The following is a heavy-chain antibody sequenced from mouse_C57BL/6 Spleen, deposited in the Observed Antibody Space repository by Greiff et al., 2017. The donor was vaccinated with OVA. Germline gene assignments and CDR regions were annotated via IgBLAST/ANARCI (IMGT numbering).Heavy chain of an antibody. CDR3: ARRPTPLWYFDV. D-gene: IGHD2-10*01. V-gene: IGHV1-55*01. CDR1: GYTFTSYW. Sequence: VQLQQPGAELVQPGASVKMSCKASGYTFTSYWITWVKQRPGQGLEWIGDIYPGSGSTNYNEKFKSKATLTVDTSSSTAYMQLSSLTSEDSAVYYCARRPTPLWYFDVWGTGTTVTVSS. CDR2: IYPGSGST. J-gene: IGHJ1*03.